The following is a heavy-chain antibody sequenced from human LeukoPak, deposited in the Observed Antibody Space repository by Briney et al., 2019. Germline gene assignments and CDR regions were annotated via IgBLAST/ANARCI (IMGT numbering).Heavy chain of an antibody. V-gene: IGHV4-39*01. CDR2: INYSGNT. Sequence: SETLSLTCTVSGGSLSSSNYYWAWTRQSPGKGLEWIGSINYSGNTYYKSSLKSRVSISIDMSKNQFSLKLNSVTAADSAVYYCTRLSSCFTTGCLFDYWGQGALVTVSS. D-gene: IGHD2-2*01. CDR1: GGSLSSSNYY. CDR3: TRLSSCFTTGCLFDY. J-gene: IGHJ4*02.